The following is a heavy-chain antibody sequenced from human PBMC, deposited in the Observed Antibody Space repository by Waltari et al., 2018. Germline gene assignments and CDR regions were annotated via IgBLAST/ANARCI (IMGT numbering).Heavy chain of an antibody. Sequence: QLQLQESGPGLVKPSETLSLTCTVSGGSISSSSYSWGWIRQPPGKGLEWIGSIYYSGSTYYNPSLKSRVTISVDTSKNQFSLKLSSVTAADTAVYYCARMAWGYDFWSGYYSDYWGQGTLVTVSS. CDR1: GGSISSSSYS. CDR2: IYYSGST. D-gene: IGHD3-3*01. CDR3: ARMAWGYDFWSGYYSDY. J-gene: IGHJ4*02. V-gene: IGHV4-39*01.